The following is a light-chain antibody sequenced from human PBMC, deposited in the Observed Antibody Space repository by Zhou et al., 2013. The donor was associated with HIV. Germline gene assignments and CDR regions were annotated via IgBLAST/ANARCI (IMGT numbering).Light chain of an antibody. V-gene: IGKV1-39*01. Sequence: DIQMTQSPTSLSASVGDRVIITCRARQSINTYLNWYQQHPGRAPKLVIFGASSLQSGVPPRFSGGGSGTDFTLTISSLQPEDFATYYCQQSYSTPWTFGQGTTVE. CDR2: GAS. CDR1: QSINTY. J-gene: IGKJ1*01. CDR3: QQSYSTPWT.